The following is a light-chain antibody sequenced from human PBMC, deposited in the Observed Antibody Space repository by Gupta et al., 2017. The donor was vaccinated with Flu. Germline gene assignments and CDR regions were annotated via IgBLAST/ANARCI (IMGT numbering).Light chain of an antibody. CDR2: DAS. Sequence: ENVLTQSPATLSLTPGERATLSCRASQSVSNYLAWYQQKPGQAPRLLNYDASNRATGIPARFSGSGSGADFTLTISNLEPEDFAVYYCQQRANWLTFGGGTKVEI. J-gene: IGKJ4*01. V-gene: IGKV3-11*01. CDR1: QSVSNY. CDR3: QQRANWLT.